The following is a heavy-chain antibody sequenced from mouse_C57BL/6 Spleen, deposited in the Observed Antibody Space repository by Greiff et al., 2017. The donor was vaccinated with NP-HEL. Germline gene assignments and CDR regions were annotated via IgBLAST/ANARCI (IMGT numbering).Heavy chain of an antibody. Sequence: QVQLQQPGAELVKPGASLKLSCKASGYTFTSYWMHWVKQRPGQGLEWIGMIHPNSGSTNYNEKFKSKATLTVDKSSSTAYMQLSSLTSEDSAVYYCARLDYDYAIFDYWGQGTTLTVSS. CDR3: ARLDYDYAIFDY. D-gene: IGHD2-4*01. CDR2: IHPNSGST. CDR1: GYTFTSYW. V-gene: IGHV1-64*01. J-gene: IGHJ2*01.